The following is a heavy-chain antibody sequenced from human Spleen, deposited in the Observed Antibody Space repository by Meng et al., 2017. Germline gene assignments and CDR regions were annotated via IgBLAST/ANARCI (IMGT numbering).Heavy chain of an antibody. Sequence: GESLKISCAASGFTFSSYWMSWVRQAPGKGLEWVANIKQDGSEKYYVDSVKGRFTISRDNAKNSLYLQMNSLRAEDTAVYYCARVSYSSSWAAGAFDIWGQGTMVTVSS. CDR1: GFTFSSYW. CDR2: IKQDGSEK. D-gene: IGHD6-13*01. V-gene: IGHV3-7*04. J-gene: IGHJ3*02. CDR3: ARVSYSSSWAAGAFDI.